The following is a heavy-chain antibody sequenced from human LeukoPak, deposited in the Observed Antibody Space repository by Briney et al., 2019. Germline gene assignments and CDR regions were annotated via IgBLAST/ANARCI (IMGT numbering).Heavy chain of an antibody. CDR3: ARVGSSGWLIFDY. V-gene: IGHV3-21*01. CDR1: GFTFSSYS. CDR2: ISSSSSYI. J-gene: IGHJ4*02. D-gene: IGHD6-19*01. Sequence: GGSLRLSCAASGFTFSSYSMNWVRQAPGKGPEWVSSISSSSSYIYYADSVKGRFTISRDNAKNSLYLQMNSLRAEDTAVYYCARVGSSGWLIFDYWGQGTLVTVSS.